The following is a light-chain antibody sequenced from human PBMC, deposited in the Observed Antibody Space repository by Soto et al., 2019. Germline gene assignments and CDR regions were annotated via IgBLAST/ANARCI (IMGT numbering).Light chain of an antibody. Sequence: DIQVTQSPSTLSASVGDRVTITCRASQSLNNWLAWYQQRPGKAPKLLIYDASTLERGVPSRFSGTGSGTEFTLTISSLQPDDFATYYCQQYHRASITFGQGTRLEIK. J-gene: IGKJ5*01. CDR3: QQYHRASIT. V-gene: IGKV1-5*01. CDR2: DAS. CDR1: QSLNNW.